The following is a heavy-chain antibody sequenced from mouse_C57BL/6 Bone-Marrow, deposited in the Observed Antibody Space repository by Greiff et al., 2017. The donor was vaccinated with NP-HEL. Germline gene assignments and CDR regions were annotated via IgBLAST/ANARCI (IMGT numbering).Heavy chain of an antibody. CDR1: GYAFTNYL. J-gene: IGHJ4*01. Sequence: VQLQQSGAELVRPGTSVKVSCKASGYAFTNYLIEWVKQRPGQGLEWIGVINPGSGGTNYNEKFKGKATLTADKSSSTAYMQLSSLTSEDSAVYFCARSILRPFYYAMDYWGQGTSVTVSS. D-gene: IGHD1-2*01. CDR2: INPGSGGT. V-gene: IGHV1-54*01. CDR3: ARSILRPFYYAMDY.